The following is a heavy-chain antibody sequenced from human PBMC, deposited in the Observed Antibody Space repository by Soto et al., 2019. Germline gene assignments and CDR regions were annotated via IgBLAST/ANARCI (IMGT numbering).Heavy chain of an antibody. Sequence: QVQLQQWGAGLLKPSETLSLTCAVYGGSFSGYYWSWIRQPPGKGLEWIGEINHSGSSNYNPSLKSRVTISVDTSKHQFSLKLSSVTAADTAVYYCASFDYYDSSGYSEYFQHWGQGTLVTVSS. J-gene: IGHJ1*01. V-gene: IGHV4-34*01. CDR1: GGSFSGYY. CDR2: INHSGSS. D-gene: IGHD3-22*01. CDR3: ASFDYYDSSGYSEYFQH.